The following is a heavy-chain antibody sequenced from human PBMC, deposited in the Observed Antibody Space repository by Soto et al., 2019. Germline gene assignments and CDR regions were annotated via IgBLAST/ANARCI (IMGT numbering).Heavy chain of an antibody. Sequence: PGGSLRLSCAASGFTFSGSAMHWVRQASGKGLEWVGRIRGKANSYATAYAASVKGRFTISRDDSKNTAYLQMNSLKTEDTAVYYCTSDWPHRIHYSSSLYPSCGQGTLVPVSS. D-gene: IGHD6-13*01. J-gene: IGHJ5*02. V-gene: IGHV3-73*01. CDR3: TSDWPHRIHYSSSLYPS. CDR1: GFTFSGSA. CDR2: IRGKANSYAT.